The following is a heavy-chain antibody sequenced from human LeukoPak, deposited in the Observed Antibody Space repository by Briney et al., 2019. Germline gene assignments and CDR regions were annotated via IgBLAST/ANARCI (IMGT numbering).Heavy chain of an antibody. CDR1: GFTFGSYA. J-gene: IGHJ4*02. CDR2: ISGSGGST. D-gene: IGHD1-26*01. CDR3: AKGREAYSGSYTPSDC. Sequence: PGGSLSLSCAASGFTFGSYAISWVRQAPGKGLEWVSAISGSGGSTYYADSVKGRFTISRDNSKNTLYLQMNSLRAEDTAVYYCAKGREAYSGSYTPSDCWGQGTLVTVSS. V-gene: IGHV3-23*01.